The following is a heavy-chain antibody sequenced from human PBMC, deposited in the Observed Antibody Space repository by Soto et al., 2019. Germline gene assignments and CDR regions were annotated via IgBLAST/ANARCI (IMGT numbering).Heavy chain of an antibody. CDR2: INAGNGNT. CDR1: GYTFTSYA. D-gene: IGHD2-2*01. Sequence: ASVKVSFKASGYTFTSYAMHWVRQAPGQRLEWMGWINAGNGNTKYSQKFQGRVTITRDTSASTAYMELSSLRSEDTAVYYCARDLYCSSTSCHVYGMDVWGQGTTVTVSS. CDR3: ARDLYCSSTSCHVYGMDV. J-gene: IGHJ6*02. V-gene: IGHV1-3*01.